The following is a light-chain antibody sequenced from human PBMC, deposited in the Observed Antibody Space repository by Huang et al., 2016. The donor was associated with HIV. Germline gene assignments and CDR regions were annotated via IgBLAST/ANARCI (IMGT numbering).Light chain of an antibody. CDR1: QSLLRSNGYHY. CDR3: MQALQTPRT. Sequence: DIVMTQSTVSLSVTPGEPASISCKSSQSLLRSNGYHYLDWYLQKPGQSQQLLFYLASNRAAGGPDRFSGSGSGTDCTMKISRVAAEDVGIYYCMQALQTPRTFGQGTKVEIK. CDR2: LAS. V-gene: IGKV2-28*01. J-gene: IGKJ1*01.